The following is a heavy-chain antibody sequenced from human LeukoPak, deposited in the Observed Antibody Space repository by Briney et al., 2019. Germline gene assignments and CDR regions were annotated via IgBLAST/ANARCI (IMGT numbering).Heavy chain of an antibody. Sequence: PSETLSLTCTVSGGSISSYYWSWIRQPPGKGLEWIGYIYYSGSTNYNPSLKSRVTISVDTSKNQFSLKLSSVTAADTAVYYCARLDSSGYYPNYFDYWGQGTLVTVSS. V-gene: IGHV4-59*01. CDR1: GGSISSYY. CDR3: ARLDSSGYYPNYFDY. D-gene: IGHD3-22*01. J-gene: IGHJ4*02. CDR2: IYYSGST.